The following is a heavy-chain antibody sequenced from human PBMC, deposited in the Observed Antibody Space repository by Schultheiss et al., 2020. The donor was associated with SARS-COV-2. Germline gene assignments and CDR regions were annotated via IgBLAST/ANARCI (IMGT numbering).Heavy chain of an antibody. Sequence: GSLRLSCAASGFTFDDYAMHWVRQPPGKGLEWIGYIYYSGSTNYNPSLKSRVTISVDTSKNQFSLKLSSVTAADTAVYYCARGLSTYYYGSGSQRYMDVWGKGTTVTVSS. CDR2: IYYSGST. J-gene: IGHJ6*03. CDR1: GFTFDDYA. CDR3: ARGLSTYYYGSGSQRYMDV. D-gene: IGHD3-10*01. V-gene: IGHV4-59*12.